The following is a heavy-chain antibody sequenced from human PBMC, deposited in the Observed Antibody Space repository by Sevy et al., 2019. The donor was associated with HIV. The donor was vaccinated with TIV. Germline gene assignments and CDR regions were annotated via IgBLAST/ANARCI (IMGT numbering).Heavy chain of an antibody. D-gene: IGHD2-2*01. CDR3: TTTTTPDIVVVPAARRGAFDI. CDR1: GFTFSNAW. CDR2: IKSKTDGGTT. J-gene: IGHJ3*02. Sequence: GGSLRLSCAASGFTFSNAWMSWVRQAPGKGLEWVGRIKSKTDGGTTDYAAPVKGRFTISRDDSKNTLYLQMNGLKTEDTAVYYCTTTTTPDIVVVPAARRGAFDIWGQGTMVTVSS. V-gene: IGHV3-15*01.